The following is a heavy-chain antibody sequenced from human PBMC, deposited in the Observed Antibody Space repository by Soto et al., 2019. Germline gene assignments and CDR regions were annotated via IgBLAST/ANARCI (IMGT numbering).Heavy chain of an antibody. J-gene: IGHJ6*02. Sequence: QVQLVQSGAEVQKPGSSVKVSCKASGGTFSSYAISWVRQAPGQGLEWMGGIIPIFGTANYAQKFQGRVTITAHESTSTAYMELISLRSEDTAVYYCASDIVVVPEPYYYYGMDVWGQGTTVTVSS. D-gene: IGHD2-2*01. CDR1: GGTFSSYA. V-gene: IGHV1-69*01. CDR2: IIPIFGTA. CDR3: ASDIVVVPEPYYYYGMDV.